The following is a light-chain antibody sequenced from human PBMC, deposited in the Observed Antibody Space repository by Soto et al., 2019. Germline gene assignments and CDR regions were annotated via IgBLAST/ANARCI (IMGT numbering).Light chain of an antibody. CDR2: EGS. J-gene: IGLJ1*01. CDR1: SSDVGSYNL. CDR3: CSYAGSSTFSV. Sequence: QSALTQPASVSGSPGQSITISCTGTSSDVGSYNLVSWYQQHPGKAPKLMIYEGSKRPSGVSNRFSGSKSGNTASLTISGLQAVDEADYYCCSYAGSSTFSVFGTGTKLTVL. V-gene: IGLV2-23*03.